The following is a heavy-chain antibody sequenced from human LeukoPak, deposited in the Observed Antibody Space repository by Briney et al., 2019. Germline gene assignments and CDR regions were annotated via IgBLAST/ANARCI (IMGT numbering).Heavy chain of an antibody. D-gene: IGHD5-18*01. CDR3: ATARGIQHPAS. J-gene: IGHJ5*02. V-gene: IGHV4-39*01. Sequence: PSETLSLTCTVSGGSISSSSYYWGWIRQPPGKGLEWIGSIYYSGSTYYNPSLKSRVTISVDTSKNQFSLKLSSVTAADTAVYYCATARGIQHPASWGKGPLVPAS. CDR2: IYYSGST. CDR1: GGSISSSSYY.